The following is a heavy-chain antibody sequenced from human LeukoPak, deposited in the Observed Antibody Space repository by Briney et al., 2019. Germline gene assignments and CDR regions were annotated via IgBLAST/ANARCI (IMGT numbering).Heavy chain of an antibody. V-gene: IGHV1-46*01. CDR3: ARDRVTMVRGVRSGGWFDP. CDR2: INPSGGST. J-gene: IGHJ5*02. Sequence: ASVKVSCKASGYTFTGYYMHWVRQAPGQGLEWMGIINPSGGSTSYAQKFQGRVTMTRDTSTSTVYMELSSLRSEDTAVYYCARDRVTMVRGVRSGGWFDPWGQGTLVTVSS. D-gene: IGHD3-10*01. CDR1: GYTFTGYY.